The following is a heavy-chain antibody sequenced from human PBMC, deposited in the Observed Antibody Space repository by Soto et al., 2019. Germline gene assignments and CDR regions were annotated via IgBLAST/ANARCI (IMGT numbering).Heavy chain of an antibody. CDR2: INPNNDNT. CDR1: GYTFTTYD. V-gene: IGHV1-8*01. CDR3: AREYGVSGTGRTGFDH. Sequence: QVQLVQSGAEVKKPGASVKVSCKASGYTFTTYDINWVRQATGQGLEWIGWINPNNDNTGYGQRFQGRVTMTTNTPKSTTYMEQSGLTSDDTAVNYCAREYGVSGTGRTGFDHWGQGTLVTVSS. D-gene: IGHD1-20*01. J-gene: IGHJ4*02.